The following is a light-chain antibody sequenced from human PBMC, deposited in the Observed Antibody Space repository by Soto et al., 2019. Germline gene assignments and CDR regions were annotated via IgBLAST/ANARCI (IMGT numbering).Light chain of an antibody. V-gene: IGLV1-44*01. CDR3: AAWDDSLNAWV. CDR1: SSNIGSNT. CDR2: SNN. Sequence: QSVLTQRPSASGTPGQRVTISCSGSSSNIGSNTVNWYQQLPGTAPKLLIYSNNQRPSGVPDRFSGSKSGTSASLAISGLQSEDEADYYCAAWDDSLNAWVFGGGTK. J-gene: IGLJ3*02.